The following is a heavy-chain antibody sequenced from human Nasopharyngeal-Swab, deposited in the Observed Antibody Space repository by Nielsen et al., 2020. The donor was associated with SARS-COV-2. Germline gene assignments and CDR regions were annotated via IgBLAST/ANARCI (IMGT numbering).Heavy chain of an antibody. CDR1: GFTFSSYG. D-gene: IGHD1-1*01. J-gene: IGHJ6*03. CDR2: ISYDGSNK. V-gene: IGHV3-30*03. CDR3: AHNRIGYYYYMDV. Sequence: GESLKISCAASGFTFSSYGMHWVRQAPGKGLEWVAVISYDGSNKYYADSVKGRFTISRDNSKNTLYLQMNILRAEDTAVYYCAHNRIGYYYYMDVWGKGTTVTVSS.